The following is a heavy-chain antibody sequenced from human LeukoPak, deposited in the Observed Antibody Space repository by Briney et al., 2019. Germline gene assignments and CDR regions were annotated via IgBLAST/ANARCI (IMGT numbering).Heavy chain of an antibody. V-gene: IGHV7-4-1*02. CDR2: INTNTGNP. D-gene: IGHD6-13*01. CDR1: GYTFTRHA. CDR3: ARGDSSSWFDIDY. J-gene: IGHJ4*02. Sequence: ASVKVSCKASGYTFTRHAINWIRQAPGQGLEWMGWINTNTGNPTYAQAFIGRFVFSLDTSVSTAYLQISSLKAEDTAVYYCARGDSSSWFDIDYWGQGTLVTVSS.